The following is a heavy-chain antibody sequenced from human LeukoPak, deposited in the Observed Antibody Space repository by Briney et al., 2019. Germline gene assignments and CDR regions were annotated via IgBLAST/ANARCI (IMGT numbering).Heavy chain of an antibody. Sequence: ASVKVSCKASGYTFTGYYMHWLRQAPGQGLEWMGWINPNSGGTNYAQKFQGRVTMTRDTSISTAYMELSRLRSDDTAVYYCARVADDCSSTSCFDPSPFFDYWGQGTLVTVSS. CDR1: GYTFTGYY. D-gene: IGHD2-2*01. CDR2: INPNSGGT. CDR3: ARVADDCSSTSCFDPSPFFDY. J-gene: IGHJ4*02. V-gene: IGHV1-2*02.